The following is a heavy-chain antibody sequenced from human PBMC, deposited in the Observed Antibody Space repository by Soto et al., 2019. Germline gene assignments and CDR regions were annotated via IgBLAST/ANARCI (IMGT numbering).Heavy chain of an antibody. D-gene: IGHD4-17*01. J-gene: IGHJ6*03. CDR3: ARDQGYGDSYYYYYYMDV. Sequence: GGSLRLSCAASGFTFSSYSMNWVRQAPGKGLEWVSYISSSSSTIYYADSVKGRFTISRDNAKNSLYLQMNSLRAEDTAVYYCARDQGYGDSYYYYYYMDVWGKGTTVTVSS. CDR1: GFTFSSYS. CDR2: ISSSSSTI. V-gene: IGHV3-48*01.